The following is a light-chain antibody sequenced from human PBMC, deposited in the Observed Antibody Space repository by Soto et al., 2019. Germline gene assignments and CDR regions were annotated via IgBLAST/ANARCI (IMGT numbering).Light chain of an antibody. CDR3: QQRQYWPPIP. V-gene: IGKV3-11*01. CDR2: DTS. Sequence: VLTQSPATLSLSPGERATLSCRASQSVSSYLAWYQQKPGQAPRLLIYDTSNRATGVPARFSGSGSGTDFTLTISSLEPEDCAIYYCQQRQYWPPIPFGQGTRLAI. J-gene: IGKJ5*01. CDR1: QSVSSY.